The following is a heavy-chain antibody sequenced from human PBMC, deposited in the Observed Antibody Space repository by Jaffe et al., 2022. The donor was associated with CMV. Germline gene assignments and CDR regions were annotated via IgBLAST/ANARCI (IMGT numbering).Heavy chain of an antibody. CDR3: ARDLYCTGGDCYPLDY. D-gene: IGHD2-21*02. J-gene: IGHJ4*02. Sequence: EVQLVESGGGLVKPGGSLRLSCAASGFSFSIYNFNWVRQAPGKGLEWVSSISTGFTSISYADSVKGRFTISRDNPKNSLYLQMNSLRPEDTAVYYCARDLYCTGGDCYPLDYWGQGTLVTVSS. CDR2: ISTGFTSI. V-gene: IGHV3-21*06. CDR1: GFSFSIYN.